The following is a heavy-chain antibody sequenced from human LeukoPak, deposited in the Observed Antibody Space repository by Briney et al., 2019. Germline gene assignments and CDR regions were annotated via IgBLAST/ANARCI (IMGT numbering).Heavy chain of an antibody. CDR2: ISYSGTT. Sequence: PSETLSLTCTVSGGSISSYYWSWIRQPPGKGLEWIGYISYSGTTNYNPSLKSRVTISVAPSKNQFSLKLRSVTAPDTAVYYCARDRGNYFDYWGQGTQVTVSS. V-gene: IGHV4-59*01. D-gene: IGHD6-13*01. CDR3: ARDRGNYFDY. J-gene: IGHJ4*02. CDR1: GGSISSYY.